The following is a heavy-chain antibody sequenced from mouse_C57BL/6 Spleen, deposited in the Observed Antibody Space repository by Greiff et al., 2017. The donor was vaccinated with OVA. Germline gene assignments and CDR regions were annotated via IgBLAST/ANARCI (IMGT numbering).Heavy chain of an antibody. V-gene: IGHV2-6-1*01. CDR2: ICRDGST. CDR1: GFSLTSYG. D-gene: IGHD1-1*01. CDR3: ARHYYGSSYWYFDV. J-gene: IGHJ1*03. Sequence: VKLQESGPGLVAPSQSLSISCTASGFSLTSYGVHWVRQPPGQGLEWLVVICRDGSTTYNSAHKSRLSSSKDNSKSKVFLKMNRLQTDDTAMDYCARHYYGSSYWYFDVWGTGTTVTVSS.